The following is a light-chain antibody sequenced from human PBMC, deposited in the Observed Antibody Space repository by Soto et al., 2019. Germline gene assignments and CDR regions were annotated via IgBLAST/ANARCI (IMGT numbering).Light chain of an antibody. CDR1: QSISSY. CDR3: QQSYSTPFT. V-gene: IGKV1-39*01. J-gene: IGKJ3*01. CDR2: AAS. Sequence: DIQMTQSPSSLSASVGDRVTITCRASQSISSYLNWYQQKPGKAPKVLIYAASSLQSGVPSRFSGCGSGTDFTLTISSLQPEDFATYYCQQSYSTPFTFGPGTKVDIK.